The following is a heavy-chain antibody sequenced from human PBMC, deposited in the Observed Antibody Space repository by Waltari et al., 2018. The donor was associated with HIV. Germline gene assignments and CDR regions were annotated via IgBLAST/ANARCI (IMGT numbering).Heavy chain of an antibody. CDR1: GLIFTDFA. J-gene: IGHJ3*01. CDR2: IRGGGET. D-gene: IGHD3-10*01. CDR3: VKDSGRAADVFDL. V-gene: IGHV3-23*01. Sequence: QLLESGGGLVEPGGSLRLSWAASGLIFTDFAMDWVRQAPGKGLEWVSAIRGGGETFYADSVKGRFTISRDNSKNTLYLQMNSLRADDAAVYYCVKDSGRAADVFDLWGQGTMVTVSS.